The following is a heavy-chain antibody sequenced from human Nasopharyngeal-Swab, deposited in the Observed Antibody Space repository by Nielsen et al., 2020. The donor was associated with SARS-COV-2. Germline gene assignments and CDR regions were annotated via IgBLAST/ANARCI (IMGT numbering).Heavy chain of an antibody. Sequence: GGSLRLSCAASGVTVSSNYMSWVHQAPGKGLEWVSVIYSGGSTYYADSVKGRFTISRDNSKNTLYLQMNSLRAEDTAVYYCARDFWNDAFDIWGQGTMVTVSS. D-gene: IGHD3-3*01. J-gene: IGHJ3*02. CDR2: IYSGGST. CDR1: GVTVSSNY. CDR3: ARDFWNDAFDI. V-gene: IGHV3-53*01.